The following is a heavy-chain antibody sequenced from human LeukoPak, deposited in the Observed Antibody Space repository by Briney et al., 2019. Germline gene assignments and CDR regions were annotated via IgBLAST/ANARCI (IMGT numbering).Heavy chain of an antibody. CDR1: GFTFSSYE. D-gene: IGHD1-26*01. Sequence: GGSLILSCATSGFTFSSYEMNWVRQAPGKGLEWVSYISSTGSTIFYADSVKGRFTISRDNAKNSLYLQMNSLRAEDTGVYYCARDLRVGAINFDYWGQGTLVTVSS. CDR2: ISSTGSTI. J-gene: IGHJ4*02. CDR3: ARDLRVGAINFDY. V-gene: IGHV3-48*03.